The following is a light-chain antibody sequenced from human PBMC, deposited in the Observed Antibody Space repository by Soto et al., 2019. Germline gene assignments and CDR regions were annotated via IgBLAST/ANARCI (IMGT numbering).Light chain of an antibody. J-gene: IGKJ5*01. Sequence: GMTQAPATQSVSPGEPPTLSCRASQSVSSNLAWYQQKPGQAPRLLIYAASTRATDVPARFSGSGSGTEFNLTISSLQSEDFATYFCQQYNNWPLTFGQGTRVEIK. CDR3: QQYNNWPLT. CDR2: AAS. CDR1: QSVSSN. V-gene: IGKV3-15*01.